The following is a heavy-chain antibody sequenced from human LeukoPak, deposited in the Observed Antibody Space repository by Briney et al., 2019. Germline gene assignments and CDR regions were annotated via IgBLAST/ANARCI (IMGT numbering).Heavy chain of an antibody. D-gene: IGHD1-26*01. Sequence: SETLSLTCTVSGGSISSGDYYWSWIRQPPGKGPEWIGYIYYSGSTYYNPSLKSRVTISVDTSKNQFSLKLSSVTAADTAVYYCAVGGAFDRFDPWGQGTLVTVSS. V-gene: IGHV4-30-4*01. J-gene: IGHJ5*02. CDR3: AVGGAFDRFDP. CDR2: IYYSGST. CDR1: GGSISSGDYY.